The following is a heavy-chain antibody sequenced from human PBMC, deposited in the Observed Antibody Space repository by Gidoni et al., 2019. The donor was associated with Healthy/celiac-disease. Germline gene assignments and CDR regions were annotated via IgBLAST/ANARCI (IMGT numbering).Heavy chain of an antibody. J-gene: IGHJ4*02. D-gene: IGHD3-9*01. CDR3: PRTRDRVYDFDWLFVFDY. CDR2: ISYDGSNK. Sequence: VRQAPGKGLEWVAVISYDGSNKYYADPVKGRFTISRDNSKNTLYLQMNSLRAEDTAVYYCPRTRDRVYDFDWLFVFDYWGQGTLVTVSS. V-gene: IGHV3-30-3*01.